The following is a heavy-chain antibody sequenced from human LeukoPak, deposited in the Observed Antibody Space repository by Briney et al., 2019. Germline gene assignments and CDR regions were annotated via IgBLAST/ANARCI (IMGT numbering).Heavy chain of an antibody. CDR1: GFTFSSYA. V-gene: IGHV3-30-3*01. CDR2: ISYDGSNK. CDR3: ARMVDTAMAGPHYYYGMDV. D-gene: IGHD5-18*01. J-gene: IGHJ6*02. Sequence: GRSLRLSCAASGFTFSSYAMRWVRQAPGKGLEWVAVISYDGSNKYYADSVKGRFTISRDNSKNTLYLQMNSLRAEDTAVYYCARMVDTAMAGPHYYYGMDVWGQGTTVTVSS.